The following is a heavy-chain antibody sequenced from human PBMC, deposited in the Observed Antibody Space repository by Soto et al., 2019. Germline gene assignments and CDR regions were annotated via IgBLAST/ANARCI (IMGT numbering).Heavy chain of an antibody. J-gene: IGHJ6*02. CDR1: GFTFSSYA. Sequence: EVQLLESVGGLVQPGGSLRLSCAASGFTFSSYAMSWVRQAPGKGLEWVSAISGSGGSTYYADSVKGRFTISRDNSKNTLYLQMNSLRAEDTAVYYCAKDNSYGYYYYYGKDVWGQGTTVTVSS. CDR3: AKDNSYGYYYYYGKDV. V-gene: IGHV3-23*01. CDR2: ISGSGGST. D-gene: IGHD5-18*01.